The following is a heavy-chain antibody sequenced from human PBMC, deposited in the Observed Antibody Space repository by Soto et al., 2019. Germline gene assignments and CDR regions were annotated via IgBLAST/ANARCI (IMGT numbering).Heavy chain of an antibody. J-gene: IGHJ4*02. CDR3: AKSPTAAGDYYFDY. D-gene: IGHD6-13*01. V-gene: IGHV3-21*01. CDR2: ISSSSSYI. CDR1: GFTFSSYS. Sequence: EVQLVESGGGLVKPGGSLRLSCAASGFTFSSYSMNWVRQAPGKGLEWVSSISSSSSYIYYADSVKGRFTISRDNAKNSLFLQMNSLRAEDTAVYYCAKSPTAAGDYYFDYWGQGTLVTVSS.